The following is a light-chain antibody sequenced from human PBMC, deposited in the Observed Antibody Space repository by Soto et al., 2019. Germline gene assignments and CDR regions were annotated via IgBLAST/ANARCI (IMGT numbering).Light chain of an antibody. Sequence: QSVLTQPASVSGSPGQSITISCTGTSSDVGGYNYVSWYQQHPGKAPKLMIYEVSNRPSGVSNRVSGSKSGNTASLTISGRQAEDEADDYGSSYTSSRTLVGFGGGTKLTVL. CDR1: SSDVGGYNY. CDR2: EVS. CDR3: SSYTSSRTLVG. V-gene: IGLV2-14*01. J-gene: IGLJ2*01.